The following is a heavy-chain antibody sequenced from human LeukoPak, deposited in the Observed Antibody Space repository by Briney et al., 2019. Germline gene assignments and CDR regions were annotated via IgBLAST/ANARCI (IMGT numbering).Heavy chain of an antibody. Sequence: PGGSLRLSCAACGFTFSSYSMNWLRQAPGEGLEWVSYISSSSSTIYSAASVKSRFTICSVHAKISLYLQINSRSAHDTAVYYCARAYDILTGGDFDYWGQGTLVTVSS. J-gene: IGHJ4*02. V-gene: IGHV3-48*01. CDR2: ISSSSSTI. D-gene: IGHD3-9*01. CDR3: ARAYDILTGGDFDY. CDR1: GFTFSSYS.